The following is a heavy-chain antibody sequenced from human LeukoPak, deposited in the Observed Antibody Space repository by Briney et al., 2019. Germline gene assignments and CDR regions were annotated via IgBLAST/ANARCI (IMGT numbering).Heavy chain of an antibody. J-gene: IGHJ4*02. Sequence: SQTLSLTCAISGDSVSSNSAAWNWIRQSPSRGFEWLGRTYYRSRLYNDYAVSVKSRITINPDTSKNQFSLQLNSVTPEDTAVYYCARGWEPYSSSLDYWGQGTLVTVSS. V-gene: IGHV6-1*01. CDR2: TYYRSRLYN. CDR3: ARGWEPYSSSLDY. CDR1: GDSVSSNSAA. D-gene: IGHD6-13*01.